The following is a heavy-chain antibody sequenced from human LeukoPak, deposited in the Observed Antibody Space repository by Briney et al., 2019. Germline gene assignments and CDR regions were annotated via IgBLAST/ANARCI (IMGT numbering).Heavy chain of an antibody. CDR3: ARFLYCSGGSCLGWFDP. Sequence: SETLSLTCTVSGGSISSYYWSWIRQPPGKGLEWIGYIYYSGSTNYNPSLKSRVTISADTSKNQFSLKLSSVTAADTAVYYCARFLYCSGGSCLGWFDPWGQGTLVTVSS. J-gene: IGHJ5*02. CDR1: GGSISSYY. CDR2: IYYSGST. D-gene: IGHD2-15*01. V-gene: IGHV4-59*01.